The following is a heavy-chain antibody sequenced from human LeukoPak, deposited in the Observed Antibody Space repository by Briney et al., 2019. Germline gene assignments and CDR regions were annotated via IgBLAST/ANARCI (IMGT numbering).Heavy chain of an antibody. CDR3: ARDPRDYYDSSGYYDY. D-gene: IGHD3-22*01. CDR2: IYYTGNS. J-gene: IGHJ4*02. CDR1: RASISSYY. Sequence: SETLSLTCTVSRASISSYYWSWIRQPPGKGLEWIGYIYYTGNSNYNPSLKSRVTMSVDTSKNQFSLKLSSVTAADTAVYYCARDPRDYYDSSGYYDYWGQGILVTVSS. V-gene: IGHV4-59*01.